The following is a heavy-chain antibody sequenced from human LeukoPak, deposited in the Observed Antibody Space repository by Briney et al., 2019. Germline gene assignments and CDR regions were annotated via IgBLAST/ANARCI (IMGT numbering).Heavy chain of an antibody. CDR2: ISSSSSYT. CDR1: GFTFSDYY. D-gene: IGHD3-22*01. Sequence: PGGSLRLSCAASGFTFSDYYMSWIRQAPGKGLEWVSYISSSSSYTNYADSVKGRFTISRDNAKNSLYLQMNSLRAEDTAVYYCASLYCYDSSGYYDAFDIWGQGTMVTVSS. V-gene: IGHV3-11*06. CDR3: ASLYCYDSSGYYDAFDI. J-gene: IGHJ3*02.